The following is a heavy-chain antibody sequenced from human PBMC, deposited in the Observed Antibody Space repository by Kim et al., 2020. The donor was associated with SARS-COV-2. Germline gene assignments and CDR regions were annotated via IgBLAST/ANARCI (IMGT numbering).Heavy chain of an antibody. CDR3: ARQGVGATTLVYFDY. V-gene: IGHV4-34*01. Sequence: PSLKSRVTISVDTSKNQFSLKLSSVTAADTAVYYCARQGVGATTLVYFDYWGQGTLVTVSS. J-gene: IGHJ4*02. D-gene: IGHD1-26*01.